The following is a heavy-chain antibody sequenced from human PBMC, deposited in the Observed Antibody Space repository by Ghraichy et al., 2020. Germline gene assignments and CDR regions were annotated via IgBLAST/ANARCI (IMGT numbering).Heavy chain of an antibody. CDR2: TRYSGTT. V-gene: IGHV4-59*12. D-gene: IGHD6-19*01. J-gene: IGHJ4*02. CDR3: TGGGGWLTDH. CDR1: GGYINTYY. Sequence: SETLSLTCSVSGGYINTYYWGWIRQSPGKGLEWIGNTRYSGTTNYNPSLKSRVTISVDTSKNQFSLTMTSVTAADTAVYYYTGGGGWLTDHWGQGILVTVSS.